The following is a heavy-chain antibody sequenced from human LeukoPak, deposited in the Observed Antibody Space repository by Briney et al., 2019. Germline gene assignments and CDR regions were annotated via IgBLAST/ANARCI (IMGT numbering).Heavy chain of an antibody. D-gene: IGHD6-13*01. CDR3: ARAASSWSNQYYFDY. CDR1: GGSISSSSYY. J-gene: IGHJ4*02. CDR2: IYYSGST. V-gene: IGHV4-39*07. Sequence: SETLSLTCTVSGGSISSSSYYWGWIRQPPGKGLEWIGSIYYSGSTNYNPSLKSRVTISVDTSKNQFSLKLSSVIAADTAVYYCARAASSWSNQYYFDYWGRGTLVTVSS.